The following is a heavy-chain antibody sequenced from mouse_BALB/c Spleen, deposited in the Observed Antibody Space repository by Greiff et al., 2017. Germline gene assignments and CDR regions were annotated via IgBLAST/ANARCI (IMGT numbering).Heavy chain of an antibody. CDR2: INPYNGAT. CDR1: GYSFTGYY. CDR3: ARSSYYGNGKLNYYAMDY. Sequence: EVQLQQSGPELVKPGASVKISCKASGYSFTGYYMHWVKQSHVKSLEWIGRINPYNGATSYNQNFKDKASLTVDKSSSTAYMELHSLTSEDSAVYYCARSSYYGNGKLNYYAMDYWGQGTSVTVSS. J-gene: IGHJ4*01. D-gene: IGHD2-10*01. V-gene: IGHV1-26*01.